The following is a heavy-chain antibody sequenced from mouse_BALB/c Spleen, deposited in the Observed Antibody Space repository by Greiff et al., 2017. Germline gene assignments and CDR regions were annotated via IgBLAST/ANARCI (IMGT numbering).Heavy chain of an antibody. CDR1: GYTFTSYN. V-gene: IGHV1-12*01. D-gene: IGHD2-10*02. CDR3: AREEYGNYAGAMDY. CDR2: IYPGNGDT. J-gene: IGHJ4*01. Sequence: QVQLQQPGAELVKPGASVKMSCKASGYTFTSYNMHWVKQTPGQGLEWIGAIYPGNGDTSYNQKFKGKATLTADKSSSTAYMQLSSLTSEDSAVYYCAREEYGNYAGAMDYWGQGTSVTVSS.